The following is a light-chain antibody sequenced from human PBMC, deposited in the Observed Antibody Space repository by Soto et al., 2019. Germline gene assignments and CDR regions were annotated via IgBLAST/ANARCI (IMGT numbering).Light chain of an antibody. Sequence: EIVLTQSPGILSLSPGERATLSCRASQSVDRSFLAWYQHKPGQAPRLLIYGASSRATGIPDRFSGSGSGTDFTLTIRRLEPEDFAVYYCQQYGNSPQTFGQGTKVDIK. CDR3: QQYGNSPQT. CDR2: GAS. CDR1: QSVDRSF. J-gene: IGKJ1*01. V-gene: IGKV3-20*01.